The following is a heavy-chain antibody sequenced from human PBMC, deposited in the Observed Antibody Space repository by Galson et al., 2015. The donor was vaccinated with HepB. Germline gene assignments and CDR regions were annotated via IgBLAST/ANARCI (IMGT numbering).Heavy chain of an antibody. CDR2: IYSTGST. J-gene: IGHJ6*02. CDR1: SGSISSSAYY. D-gene: IGHD3-10*01. CDR3: HGEAYVAYGMDV. Sequence: SETLSLTCTVSSGSISSSAYYWDWIRQSPGRGLEWIGAIYSTGSTYYNPSLKSRVTISLDTSKNQFSLKLSSVTAADTAVYYCHGEAYVAYGMDVWGQGTTVTVSS. V-gene: IGHV4-39*01.